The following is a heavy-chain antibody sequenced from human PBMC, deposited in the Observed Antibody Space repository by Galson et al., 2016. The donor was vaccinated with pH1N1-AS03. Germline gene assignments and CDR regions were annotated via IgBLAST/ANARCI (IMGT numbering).Heavy chain of an antibody. CDR3: ARDSMRWGLDF. Sequence: SLRLSCAASGFTFSDHHMDWVRQAPGKGLECVARSLNKGRSYITEYAASVKGRFTISRDDTKKSLYLEMNSLRAEDTAVYYCARDSMRWGLDFWGQGILVTVSS. D-gene: IGHD3-16*01. CDR1: GFTFSDHH. V-gene: IGHV3-72*01. CDR2: SLNKGRSYIT. J-gene: IGHJ4*02.